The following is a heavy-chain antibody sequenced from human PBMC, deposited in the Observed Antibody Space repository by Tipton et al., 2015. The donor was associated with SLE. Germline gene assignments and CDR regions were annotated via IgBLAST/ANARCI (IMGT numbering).Heavy chain of an antibody. J-gene: IGHJ2*01. D-gene: IGHD3-16*01. CDR2: IYYSGST. CDR3: ARDLTLGRWYFDL. Sequence: TLSLTCTVSGDSINNKNYYWVWIRQPPGKGLEWIGSIYYSGSTYYNPSLKSRVTISVDTSKNQFSLRLSSVTAADTAVYYCARDLTLGRWYFDLWGRGTRVTVSS. V-gene: IGHV4-39*07. CDR1: GDSINNKNYY.